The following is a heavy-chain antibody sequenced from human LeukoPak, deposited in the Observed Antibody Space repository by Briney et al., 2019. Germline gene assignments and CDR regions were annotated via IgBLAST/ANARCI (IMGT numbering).Heavy chain of an antibody. V-gene: IGHV3-48*04. Sequence: PGGFLRLSCAASGFTFSYYSMNWVRQAPGKGLEWVSYITSSGSTIYYADSVKGRFTISRDNAKNSLYLQMSSLRAEDTAVYYCARGYDFWSGYYPDYWGQGTLVTVSS. CDR3: ARGYDFWSGYYPDY. J-gene: IGHJ4*02. CDR2: ITSSGSTI. CDR1: GFTFSYYS. D-gene: IGHD3-3*01.